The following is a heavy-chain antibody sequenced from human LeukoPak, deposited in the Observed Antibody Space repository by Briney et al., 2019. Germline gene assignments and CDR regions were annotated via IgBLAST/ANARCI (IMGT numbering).Heavy chain of an antibody. Sequence: SETLSLTCAVYGGSFSGYYWSWIRQPPGKGLEWIGDINHSGSTNYNPSLKSRVTISVDTSKNQFSLKLSSVTAADTAVYYCARLRRFRQYYYDSSGNLGLKYFDYWGQGTLVTVSS. D-gene: IGHD3-22*01. CDR1: GGSFSGYY. CDR3: ARLRRFRQYYYDSSGNLGLKYFDY. J-gene: IGHJ4*02. CDR2: INHSGST. V-gene: IGHV4-34*01.